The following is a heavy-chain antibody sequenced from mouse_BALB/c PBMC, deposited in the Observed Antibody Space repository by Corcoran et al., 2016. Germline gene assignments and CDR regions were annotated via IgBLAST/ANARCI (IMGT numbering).Heavy chain of an antibody. CDR3: KRYPGYNAMDY. Sequence: QVQLRQSDAELVKPGDSVKISCKAYGYTLTNQAIHWVKQKPEQGLEWIGYFSPGNDDIKYNEKFKGKATLTTDKSSSTAYIQLNSLTSEDSAVYFCKRYPGYNAMDYWGQGTSVLVSS. J-gene: IGHJ4*01. V-gene: IGHV1S53*02. CDR2: FSPGNDDI. CDR1: GYTLTNQA. D-gene: IGHD2-2*01.